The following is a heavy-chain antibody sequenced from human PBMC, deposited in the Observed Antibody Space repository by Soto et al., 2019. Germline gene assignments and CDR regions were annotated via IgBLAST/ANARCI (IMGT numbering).Heavy chain of an antibody. J-gene: IGHJ4*02. CDR1: GGTFSSYA. Sequence: QVQLVQSGAEVKKSGSSVKVSCKASGGTFSSYAISWVRQAPGQGLEWMGGIIPIFGTANYAQKFQGRVTITADESTSTAYMELSSLRSEDTAVYYCARDQGIVGATPYDYWGQGTLVTVSS. CDR3: ARDQGIVGATPYDY. D-gene: IGHD1-26*01. V-gene: IGHV1-69*12. CDR2: IIPIFGTA.